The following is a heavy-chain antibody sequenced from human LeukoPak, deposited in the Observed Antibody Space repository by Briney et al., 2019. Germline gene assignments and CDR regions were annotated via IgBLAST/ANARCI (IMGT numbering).Heavy chain of an antibody. J-gene: IGHJ4*02. Sequence: PGGCLRLSCAASGFTFTSDSMSWVRQAPGEGMECVSYIRSCRSTIHYADAMKGRFTITRDNAKNTLYLQMNSLRDEDTAVYYCARSGVFDYWGQATLVTVSS. CDR1: GFTFTSDS. CDR3: ARSGVFDY. CDR2: IRSCRSTI. V-gene: IGHV3-48*02. D-gene: IGHD7-27*01.